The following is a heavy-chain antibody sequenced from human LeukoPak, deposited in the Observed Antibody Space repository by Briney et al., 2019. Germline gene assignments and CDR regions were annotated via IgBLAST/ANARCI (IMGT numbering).Heavy chain of an antibody. V-gene: IGHV4-59*01. D-gene: IGHD3-9*01. Sequence: SETLSLTCTVSGASISNYYSSWIRQPPGKGLEWIGSLYYSGSAIYNPSLKSRVTISIDTSKNQFSLKLTSVTAADTAVYYCSRGDLLTGYPLDYHYGMGVWGQGTTVTVSS. CDR2: LYYSGSA. CDR3: SRGDLLTGYPLDYHYGMGV. J-gene: IGHJ6*02. CDR1: GASISNYY.